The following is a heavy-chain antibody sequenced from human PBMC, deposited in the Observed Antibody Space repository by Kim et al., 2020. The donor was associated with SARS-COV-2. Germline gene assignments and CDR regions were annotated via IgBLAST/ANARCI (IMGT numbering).Heavy chain of an antibody. Sequence: YAQKFQGRVTMTEDTSTDAAYMELSSLRSEDTAVYYCATDLYYGSSGYYYWGQGTLVTVSS. V-gene: IGHV1-24*01. J-gene: IGHJ4*02. D-gene: IGHD3-22*01. CDR3: ATDLYYGSSGYYY.